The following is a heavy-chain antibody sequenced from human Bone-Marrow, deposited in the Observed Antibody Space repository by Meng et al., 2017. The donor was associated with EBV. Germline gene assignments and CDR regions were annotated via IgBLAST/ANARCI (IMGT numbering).Heavy chain of an antibody. CDR1: GYTFTSYG. V-gene: IGHV1-18*01. J-gene: IGHJ4*02. CDR2: ISAYNGNT. CDR3: ARELGSGNQLALFDY. D-gene: IGHD1-26*01. Sequence: QVQLVQSGAEVTKPGAPVKVSCKASGYTFTSYGISWVRKAPGQGLEWMGWISAYNGNTNYAQKLQGRVTMTTDTSTSTAYMELRSLRSEDTAVYYCARELGSGNQLALFDYWGQGALVTVAS.